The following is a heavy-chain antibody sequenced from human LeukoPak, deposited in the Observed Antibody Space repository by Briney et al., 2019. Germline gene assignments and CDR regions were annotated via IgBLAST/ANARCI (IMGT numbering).Heavy chain of an antibody. J-gene: IGHJ4*02. D-gene: IGHD6-6*01. CDR1: GFTFSSYG. CDR2: ISYDGSNK. CDR3: AKGGRIAARHIDY. V-gene: IGHV3-30*18. Sequence: AGGSLRLSCAASGFTFSSYGMHWVRQAPGKGLEWVAVISYDGSNKYYADSVKGRFTISRDNSKNTLYLQMNSLRAEDTAVYYCAKGGRIAARHIDYWGQGTLVTVSS.